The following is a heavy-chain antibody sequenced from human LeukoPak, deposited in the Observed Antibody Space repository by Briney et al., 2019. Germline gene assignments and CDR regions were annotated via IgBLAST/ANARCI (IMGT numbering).Heavy chain of an antibody. V-gene: IGHV3-48*03. D-gene: IGHD4-17*01. CDR2: ISSSGSTI. Sequence: GGSLTLSCPASGFTFSSYEINWLGQAPGKGLEWVSFISSSGSTIYYADSVKGRFTISRDNAKNSLYLQMNSLRAEDTAVYYCARDCDGDYFDYWGQGTLVTVSS. J-gene: IGHJ4*02. CDR1: GFTFSSYE. CDR3: ARDCDGDYFDY.